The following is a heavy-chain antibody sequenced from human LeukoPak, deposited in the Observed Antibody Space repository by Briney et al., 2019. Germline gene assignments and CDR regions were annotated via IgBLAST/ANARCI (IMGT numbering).Heavy chain of an antibody. CDR2: IIPIFGTA. CDR3: ARPVRPNTLITIFGVAAGGFDP. Sequence: SVKVSCKASGGTFSSYAISWVRQTPGQGLEWMGGIIPIFGTANYAQKFQGRVTITTDESTSTAYMELSSLRSEDTAVYYCARPVRPNTLITIFGVAAGGFDPWGQGTLVTVSS. CDR1: GGTFSSYA. D-gene: IGHD3-3*01. J-gene: IGHJ5*02. V-gene: IGHV1-69*05.